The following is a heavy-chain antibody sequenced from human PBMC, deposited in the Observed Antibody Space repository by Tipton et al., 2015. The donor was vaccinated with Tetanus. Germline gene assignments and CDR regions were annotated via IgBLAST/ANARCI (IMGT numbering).Heavy chain of an antibody. J-gene: IGHJ6*02. V-gene: IGHV1-2*02. CDR1: GYTFTGYY. D-gene: IGHD3-22*01. CDR3: ARDRGDYIYYGMDV. Sequence: QLVQSGAEVKKPGASLKVSCKASGYTFTGYYLYWVRQAPGQGLEWMGWIDPNSGGTIYAQKFQGRVTMTRDTSLSTAYMELSRLRSDDTAVYYCARDRGDYIYYGMDVWGPGTTVTVTS. CDR2: IDPNSGGT.